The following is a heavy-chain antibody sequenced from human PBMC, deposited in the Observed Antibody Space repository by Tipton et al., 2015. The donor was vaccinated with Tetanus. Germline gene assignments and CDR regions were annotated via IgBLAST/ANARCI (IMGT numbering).Heavy chain of an antibody. D-gene: IGHD2-2*01. CDR3: ASVDYATSTDGFDI. CDR1: DGSFSAYY. CDR2: INHTGST. V-gene: IGHV4-34*01. J-gene: IGHJ3*02. Sequence: TLSLTCDVYDGSFSAYYWTWIRQPPGKGLEWIGEINHTGSTNYNPSLKSRVTMSVDTSKDQFSLKMNSVTAADTAVYYCASVDYATSTDGFDIWSQGTAVTVSS.